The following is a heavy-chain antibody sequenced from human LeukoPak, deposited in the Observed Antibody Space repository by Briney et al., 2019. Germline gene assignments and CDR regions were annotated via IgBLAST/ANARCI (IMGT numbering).Heavy chain of an antibody. J-gene: IGHJ6*03. Sequence: SSETLSLTCAVYGGSFSGYYWSWIRQPPGKGLEWLGEINHSGSTNYNPSLKSRVTISVDTSKNQFSLKLSSVTAADTAVYYCARRDGADAYYMDVWGKGTTVTVSS. CDR3: ARRDGADAYYMDV. V-gene: IGHV4-34*01. D-gene: IGHD2-21*02. CDR1: GGSFSGYY. CDR2: INHSGST.